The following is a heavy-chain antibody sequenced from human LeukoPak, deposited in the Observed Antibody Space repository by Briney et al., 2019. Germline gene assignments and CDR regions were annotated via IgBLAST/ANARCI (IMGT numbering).Heavy chain of an antibody. J-gene: IGHJ4*02. V-gene: IGHV1-46*01. CDR1: GYTFTSYY. CDR2: INPSDGST. CDR3: ARDVAREFDY. D-gene: IGHD5-24*01. Sequence: ASVKVSCKASGYTFTSYYIHWVRQAPGQGLEWMGVINPSDGSTNYAQKFQGRVTMTRDTSTRTIYMQLSSLRSEDTAVYYCARDVAREFDYWGQGALVTVSS.